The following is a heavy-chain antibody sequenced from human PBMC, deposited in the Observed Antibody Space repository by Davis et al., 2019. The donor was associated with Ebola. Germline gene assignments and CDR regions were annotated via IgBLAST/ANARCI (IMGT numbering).Heavy chain of an antibody. CDR1: GCSFTSYW. V-gene: IGHV5-51*01. J-gene: IGHJ4*02. Sequence: GESLKISCKGSGCSFTSYWIGWVRQMPGKGLEWLGIIYPGDSDTRYSPSFQGQVTISADNSSSTAYLHWRSLKASDTAMYYCARHRHSPDYSGYLSQPFDYWGQGALVTVSS. D-gene: IGHD5-12*01. CDR2: IYPGDSDT. CDR3: ARHRHSPDYSGYLSQPFDY.